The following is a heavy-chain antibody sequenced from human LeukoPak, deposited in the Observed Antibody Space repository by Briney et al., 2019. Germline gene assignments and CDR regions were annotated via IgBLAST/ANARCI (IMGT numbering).Heavy chain of an antibody. J-gene: IGHJ6*02. CDR1: GYTFTSYG. Sequence: GASVKVSCKASGYTFTSYGISWVRQAPGQGLEWMGGIIPIFGTANYAQKFQGRVTITADESTSTAYMELSSLRSEDTAVYYCARDDYDILTGYYKGDYYYGMDVWGQGTTVTVSS. CDR2: IIPIFGTA. CDR3: ARDDYDILTGYYKGDYYYGMDV. V-gene: IGHV1-69*13. D-gene: IGHD3-9*01.